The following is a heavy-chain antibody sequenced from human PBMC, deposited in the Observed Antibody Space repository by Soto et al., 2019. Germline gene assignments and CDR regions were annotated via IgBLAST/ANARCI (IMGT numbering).Heavy chain of an antibody. V-gene: IGHV1-69*12. CDR3: ARGGPLRGWLDY. CDR2: IIPIFGTA. J-gene: IGHJ4*02. Sequence: QVQLGQSGAEVKKPGSSVKVSCKASGGTFSSYAISWVRQAPGQGLEWMGGIIPIFGTANYAQKFQGRVTITADESPSTAYMEISRLRSEDTAVYYCARGGPLRGWLDYWGQGTLVTVSS. CDR1: GGTFSSYA. D-gene: IGHD6-19*01.